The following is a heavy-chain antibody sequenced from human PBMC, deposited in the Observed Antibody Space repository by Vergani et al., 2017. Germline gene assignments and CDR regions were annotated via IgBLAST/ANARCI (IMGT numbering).Heavy chain of an antibody. J-gene: IGHJ5*02. CDR3: ARDLRLLYNRFDP. D-gene: IGHD1-14*01. CDR2: TWYDGNNK. Sequence: QVQLVESGGGVVQPGRSLRLSCAASGFTFYQYGMHWVPQAPGKGLEWVAVTWYDGNNKQYADSVKGRVTISRDNSKSTMYLQMNSLRDEDTGVYYCARDLRLLYNRFDPWGQGTLVTVSS. V-gene: IGHV3-33*01. CDR1: GFTFYQYG.